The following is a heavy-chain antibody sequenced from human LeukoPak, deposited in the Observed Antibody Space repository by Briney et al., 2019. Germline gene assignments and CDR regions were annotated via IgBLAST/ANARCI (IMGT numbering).Heavy chain of an antibody. Sequence: GGSLRLSCAASGFTFSSYSMNWVRQAPGKGLEWVSSISSSSSYIYYANSVKGRFTISRDNAKNSLYLQMNSLRAEDTAVYYCAREFYYGSGSYGFDYWGQGTLVTVSS. J-gene: IGHJ4*02. CDR3: AREFYYGSGSYGFDY. CDR1: GFTFSSYS. D-gene: IGHD3-10*01. CDR2: ISSSSSYI. V-gene: IGHV3-21*01.